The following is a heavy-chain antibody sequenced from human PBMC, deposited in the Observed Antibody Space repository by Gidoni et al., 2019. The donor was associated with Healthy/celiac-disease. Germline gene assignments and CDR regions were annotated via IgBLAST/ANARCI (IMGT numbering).Heavy chain of an antibody. J-gene: IGHJ3*02. CDR1: GYTFTGYY. D-gene: IGHD1-26*01. Sequence: QVQLVQSGAEVKKPGASVKVSCKASGYTFTGYYMHWVRQAPGQGLEWMGWINPNSGGTNYAQKFQGRVTMTRDTSISTAYMELSRLRSDDTAVYYCARSDELVEQEGELLWGAFDIWGQGTMVTVSS. CDR2: INPNSGGT. CDR3: ARSDELVEQEGELLWGAFDI. V-gene: IGHV1-2*02.